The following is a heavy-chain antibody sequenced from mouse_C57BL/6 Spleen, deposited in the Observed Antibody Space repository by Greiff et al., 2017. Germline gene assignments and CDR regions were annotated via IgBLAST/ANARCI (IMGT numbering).Heavy chain of an antibody. CDR1: GFTFSDYY. V-gene: IGHV5-16*01. D-gene: IGHD4-1*01. CDR3: ARDGANWDTYAMDY. CDR2: INYDGSST. J-gene: IGHJ4*01. Sequence: EVMLVESEGGLVQPGSSMKLSCTASGFTFSDYYMAWVRQVPEKGLEWVANINYDGSSTYYLDSLKSRFIISRDNAKKILYLQMSSLKSEDTATYYCARDGANWDTYAMDYWGQGTSVTVSS.